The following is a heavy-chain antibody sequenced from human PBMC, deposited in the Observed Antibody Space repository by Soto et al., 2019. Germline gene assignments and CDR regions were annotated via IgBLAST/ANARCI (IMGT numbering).Heavy chain of an antibody. Sequence: EVQLVKSGGGLVQPGGSLRLSCAASGFTSSSYWIHWFRQAPGKGLVWVSRISNDGSSTNYADSVKGRFTISRDNAKNTVYLQMNSLRAEDTAVYYCARDTYYYYSSDHFSADAFDIWGQGTMVTVSS. J-gene: IGHJ3*02. V-gene: IGHV3-74*01. CDR1: GFTSSSYW. CDR2: ISNDGSST. D-gene: IGHD3-22*01. CDR3: ARDTYYYYSSDHFSADAFDI.